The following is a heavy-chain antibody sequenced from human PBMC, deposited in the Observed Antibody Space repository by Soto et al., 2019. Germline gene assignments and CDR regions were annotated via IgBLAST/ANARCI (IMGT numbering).Heavy chain of an antibody. V-gene: IGHV4-31*03. CDR1: GGSISSGGYY. D-gene: IGHD2-15*01. J-gene: IGHJ3*02. Sequence: QVQLQESGPGLVKPSQTLSLTCTVSGGSISSGGYYWSWIRQHPGKGLEWIGYIYYSGSTYYNPSLKIRVTISVDTSKNQFSLKLSSVTAADTAVYYCARALYCSGGSCYYRADAFDIWGQGTMVTVSS. CDR3: ARALYCSGGSCYYRADAFDI. CDR2: IYYSGST.